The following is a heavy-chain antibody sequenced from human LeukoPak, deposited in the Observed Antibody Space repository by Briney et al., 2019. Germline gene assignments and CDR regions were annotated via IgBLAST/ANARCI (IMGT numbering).Heavy chain of an antibody. CDR3: ARLLYGDYSPFDY. CDR2: ISSSSSYI. Sequence: PGGSLRLSCAASGFTFSSYSMNWVRQAPGKGLEWVSSISSSSSYIYYADSVKGRFTISRDNAKNSLYLQVNSLRAEDTAVYYCARLLYGDYSPFDYWGQGTLVTVSS. V-gene: IGHV3-21*01. D-gene: IGHD4-17*01. CDR1: GFTFSSYS. J-gene: IGHJ4*02.